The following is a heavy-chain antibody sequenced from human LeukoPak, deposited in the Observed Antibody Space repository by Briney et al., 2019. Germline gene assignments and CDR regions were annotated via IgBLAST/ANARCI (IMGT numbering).Heavy chain of an antibody. CDR3: ARGLSGYYGSGSYNWFDP. J-gene: IGHJ5*02. Sequence: SETLSLTCAVYGGSFSGYYWSWIRQPPGKGLEWIGEINHSGSTNYNPSLKSRVTISVDTSKNQFSLKLSSVTAADTAVCYCARGLSGYYGSGSYNWFDPWGQGTLVTVSS. CDR2: INHSGST. D-gene: IGHD3-10*01. CDR1: GGSFSGYY. V-gene: IGHV4-34*01.